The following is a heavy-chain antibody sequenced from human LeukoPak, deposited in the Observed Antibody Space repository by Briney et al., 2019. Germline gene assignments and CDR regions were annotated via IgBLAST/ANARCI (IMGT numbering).Heavy chain of an antibody. J-gene: IGHJ4*02. CDR2: ISGRGDNT. D-gene: IGHD3-22*01. V-gene: IGHV3-23*01. CDR1: AFTFNSYG. Sequence: GGSLRLSCATSAFTFNSYGMNWVRQAPEKGLEWVAGISGRGDNTFYADSVKGRFTISRDNSKSTLYLQMNSLRVEDTAIYYCAKENQYDSGGYYYGPADYWGQGTLVTVSS. CDR3: AKENQYDSGGYYYGPADY.